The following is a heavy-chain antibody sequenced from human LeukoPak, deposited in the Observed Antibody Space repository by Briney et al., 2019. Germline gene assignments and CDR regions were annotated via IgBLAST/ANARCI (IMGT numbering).Heavy chain of an antibody. Sequence: GGSPRLSCAASGFTFSSYAMSWVRQAPGKGLEWVSAISGSGGSTYYADSVKGRFTISRDNSKNTLYLQMNSLRAEDTAVYYCAKDRDDSSGYWPLGDIWGQGTLVTVSS. CDR1: GFTFSSYA. V-gene: IGHV3-23*01. CDR2: ISGSGGST. J-gene: IGHJ4*02. CDR3: AKDRDDSSGYWPLGDI. D-gene: IGHD3-22*01.